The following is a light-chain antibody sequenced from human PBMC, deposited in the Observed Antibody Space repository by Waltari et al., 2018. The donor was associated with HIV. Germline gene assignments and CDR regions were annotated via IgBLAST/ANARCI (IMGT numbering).Light chain of an antibody. CDR1: QSVSNTY. CDR2: AAS. CDR3: QQYAISPGT. V-gene: IGKV3-20*01. Sequence: EIVLTQSPGIMSLSPGERATLSCRASQSVSNTYLAWYQQKPGQAPRLIIYAASIRATGIPDRFSGSGSGTGFTLTISRVEPEDFAVYYCQQYAISPGTFGQGTKVEIK. J-gene: IGKJ1*01.